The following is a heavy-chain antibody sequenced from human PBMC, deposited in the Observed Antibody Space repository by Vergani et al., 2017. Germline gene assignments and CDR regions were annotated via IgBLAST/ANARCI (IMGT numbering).Heavy chain of an antibody. D-gene: IGHD2-21*01. Sequence: EVHLVESGGGLVQPGGSLRLSCAASGFTFSTYWMTWVRQAPGKGLEWVANIKEDGSDKYYVDSLKGRFTISGDNAKNSLYLRMDSLRTEDTALYYCARISERHWARWCDYWGQGTLVTVSS. CDR3: ARISERHWARWCDY. J-gene: IGHJ4*02. CDR1: GFTFSTYW. CDR2: IKEDGSDK. V-gene: IGHV3-7*01.